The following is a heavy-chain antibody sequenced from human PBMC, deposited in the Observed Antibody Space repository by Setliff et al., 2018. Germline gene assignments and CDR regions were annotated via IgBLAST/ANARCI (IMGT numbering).Heavy chain of an antibody. V-gene: IGHV3-21*01. Sequence: GGSLRLSCAASGFTFSSYTMNWVRQAPGQGLEWVSSIDSSSTWIYYADSVKGRSTISRDNAQNSLYLLMKSVRVDDTAVYYCARSINGYQQRYDIWGQGALVTVSS. CDR1: GFTFSSYT. J-gene: IGHJ4*02. CDR2: IDSSSTWI. CDR3: ARSINGYQQRYDI. D-gene: IGHD3-22*01.